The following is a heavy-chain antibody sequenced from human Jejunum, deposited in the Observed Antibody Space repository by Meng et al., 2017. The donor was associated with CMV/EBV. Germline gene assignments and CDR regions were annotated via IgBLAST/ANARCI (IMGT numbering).Heavy chain of an antibody. V-gene: IGHV3-74*01. CDR2: INGDESST. J-gene: IGHJ4*02. CDR3: AGAPWGPSDF. Sequence: GGGLLRPGGSLRSSCDAFGFTFSTYWMHWVRQAPGKGLVWISHINGDESSTRYADSVKGRFTISRDNAKNTLYLQMSSLRVEDTGLYYCAGAPWGPSDFWGQGTLVTVSS. CDR1: GFTFSTYW. D-gene: IGHD7-27*01.